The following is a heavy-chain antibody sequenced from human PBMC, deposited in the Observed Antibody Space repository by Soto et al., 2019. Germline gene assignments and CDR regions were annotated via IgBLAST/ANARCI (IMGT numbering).Heavy chain of an antibody. CDR1: GFTFSSYD. CDR3: ARGRGIAVAVQQNYYYGMDV. J-gene: IGHJ6*02. V-gene: IGHV3-13*01. CDR2: IGTAGDT. D-gene: IGHD6-19*01. Sequence: EVQLVESGGGLVQPGGSLRLSCAASGFTFSSYDMHWVRQATGKGLEWVSAIGTAGDTYYPGSVKGRFTISRENAKNSLYLQMNSLRAEDTAVYYCARGRGIAVAVQQNYYYGMDVWGQGTTVTVSS.